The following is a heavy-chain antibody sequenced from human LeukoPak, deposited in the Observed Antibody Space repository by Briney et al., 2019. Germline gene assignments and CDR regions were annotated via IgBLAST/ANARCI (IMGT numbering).Heavy chain of an antibody. CDR2: INSDGSST. D-gene: IGHD3-22*01. CDR1: GFTFSSYW. J-gene: IGHJ4*02. V-gene: IGHV3-74*01. CDR3: AKLLTYYYDSSGYFDY. Sequence: GGSLRLSCAASGFTFSSYWIHWVRQAPGKGLVWVSRINSDGSSTSYADSVKGRFTISRDNSKNTLYLQMNSLRAEDTAVYYCAKLLTYYYDSSGYFDYWGQGTLVTVSS.